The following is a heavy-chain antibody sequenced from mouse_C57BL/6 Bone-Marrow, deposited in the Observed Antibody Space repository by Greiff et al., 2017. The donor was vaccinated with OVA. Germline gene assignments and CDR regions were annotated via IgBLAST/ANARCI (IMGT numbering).Heavy chain of an antibody. CDR2: IDPETGGT. V-gene: IGHV1-15*01. J-gene: IGHJ2*01. Sequence: QVQLQQSGAELVRPGASVTLSCKASGYTFTDYEMHWVKQTPVHGLEWIGAIDPETGGTAYNQKFKGKAILTADKSSSTAYMELSSLTSEDSAVYFCASRGDDYWGQGTTLTVSS. CDR1: GYTFTDYE. CDR3: ASRGDDY.